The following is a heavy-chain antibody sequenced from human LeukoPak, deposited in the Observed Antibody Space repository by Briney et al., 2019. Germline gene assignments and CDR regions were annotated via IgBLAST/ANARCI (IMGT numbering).Heavy chain of an antibody. V-gene: IGHV6-1*01. D-gene: IGHD5/OR15-5a*01. CDR3: ARGSSRALDH. CDR1: GYSVSSSGVA. J-gene: IGHJ4*02. Sequence: QTLLLTCAISGYSVSSSGVAWNWIRQSPSRGLEWLGGTYYSSKWYNDYAVSVKGRISINADTSKNHFSLQLDSVTPEDTAVYYCARGSSRALDHWGQGTLVTVSS. CDR2: TYYSSKWYN.